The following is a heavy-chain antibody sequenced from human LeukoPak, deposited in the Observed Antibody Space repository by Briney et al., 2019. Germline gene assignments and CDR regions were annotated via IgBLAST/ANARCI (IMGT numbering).Heavy chain of an antibody. V-gene: IGHV3-23*01. D-gene: IGHD6-19*01. Sequence: GGSLRLSCAASGFTFSSYARNWVRQAPGKGLEWVLGISGVDGKTYYADSVKGRFTISSDSSKSTLYLQMNSLRAEDTAVYYCAKGGSGWSYLDYWGQGALVTVSS. J-gene: IGHJ4*02. CDR2: ISGVDGKT. CDR1: GFTFSSYA. CDR3: AKGGSGWSYLDY.